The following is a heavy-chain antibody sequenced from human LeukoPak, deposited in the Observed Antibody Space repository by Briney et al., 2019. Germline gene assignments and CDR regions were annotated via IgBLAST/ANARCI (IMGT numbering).Heavy chain of an antibody. CDR2: TSGRGGST. CDR3: ARDFESYGFDY. CDR1: GFTFSSYA. V-gene: IGHV3-23*01. Sequence: GGSLRLSCAASGFTFSSYAMSWVRQAPGKGLEWVSATSGRGGSTYYADSVKGRFTISRDNSKNTLYLQMNSLRAEDTAVYYCARDFESYGFDYWGQGTLVTVSS. D-gene: IGHD5-18*01. J-gene: IGHJ4*02.